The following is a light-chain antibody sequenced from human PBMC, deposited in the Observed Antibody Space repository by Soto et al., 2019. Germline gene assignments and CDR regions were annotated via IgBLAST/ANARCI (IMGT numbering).Light chain of an antibody. V-gene: IGKV3-15*01. CDR1: QSVSNN. CDR3: QQYNNWPPWT. J-gene: IGKJ1*01. Sequence: EIVMTQSPATLSMSPGERATLSCRASQSVSNNLAWYQQKPGQAPRPLIYGASTRATGIPARFSGSGSGTEFTLTISSLQSEDFAVYYCQQYNNWPPWTFGQGTKVDIK. CDR2: GAS.